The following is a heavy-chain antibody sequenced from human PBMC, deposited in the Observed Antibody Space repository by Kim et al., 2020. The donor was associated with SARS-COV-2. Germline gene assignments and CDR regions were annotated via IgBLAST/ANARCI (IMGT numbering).Heavy chain of an antibody. V-gene: IGHV1-69*04. D-gene: IGHD1-1*01. J-gene: IGHJ4*02. CDR3: ARGTRERPSYFDY. Sequence: YAQKFQGRVTITANKSTSAAYMELSSLRSEDTAVYYCARGTRERPSYFDYWGQGTLVTVSS.